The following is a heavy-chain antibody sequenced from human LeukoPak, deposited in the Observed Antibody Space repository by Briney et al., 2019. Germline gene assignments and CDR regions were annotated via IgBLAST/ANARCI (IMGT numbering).Heavy chain of an antibody. V-gene: IGHV3-20*04. D-gene: IGHD3-16*01. CDR3: ARGLRSHDY. Sequence: GGSLRLSCAISGFTFDNYAMTWVRQDSGKGLEWVSGINWDGGSTSYADSVKGRFSISRDNTKKSLYLQMNNLTAEDTALYYCARGLRSHDYWGQGILVIVSS. CDR1: GFTFDNYA. J-gene: IGHJ4*02. CDR2: INWDGGST.